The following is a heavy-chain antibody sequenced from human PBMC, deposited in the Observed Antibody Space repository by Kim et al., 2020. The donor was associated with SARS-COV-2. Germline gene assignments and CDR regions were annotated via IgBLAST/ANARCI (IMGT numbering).Heavy chain of an antibody. V-gene: IGHV3-30*18. Sequence: GGSLRLSCAASGFIFSNYGMHWPRQAPGKGLEWVAVVSYDGKVQYYGDSVKGRFTISRDNSKNTVYLQMNSLRVEDTAVYFCVKEALVRRSTWDDSWGQGTLVTVSS. D-gene: IGHD2-2*01. CDR2: VSYDGKVQ. CDR3: VKEALVRRSTWDDS. CDR1: GFIFSNYG. J-gene: IGHJ4*02.